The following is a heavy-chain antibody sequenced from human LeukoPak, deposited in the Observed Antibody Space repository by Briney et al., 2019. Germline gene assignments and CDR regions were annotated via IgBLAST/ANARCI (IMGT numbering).Heavy chain of an antibody. CDR1: GFTFDDYA. CDR3: AKLDIVVVPAALH. CDR2: ISGSGGNT. J-gene: IGHJ4*02. V-gene: IGHV3-23*01. Sequence: GGSLRLSCAASGFTFDDYAMSCVRQAPGKGLEWVSAISGSGGNTYYADSVKGRFTISRDNSKNTLYLQMNSLRAEDTAVYYCAKLDIVVVPAALHWGQGTLVTVSS. D-gene: IGHD2-2*01.